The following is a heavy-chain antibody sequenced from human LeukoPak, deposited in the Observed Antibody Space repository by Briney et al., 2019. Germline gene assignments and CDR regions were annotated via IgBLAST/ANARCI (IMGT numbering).Heavy chain of an antibody. J-gene: IGHJ6*02. CDR3: ARSPRLKYYYYGMDV. CDR2: IIPILGIA. CDR1: GYTFISYY. V-gene: IGHV1-69*02. Sequence: ASVKVSCKASGYTFISYYMHWVRQAPGQGLEWMGRIIPILGIANYAQKFQGRVTITADKSTSTAYMELSSLRSEDTAVYYCARSPRLKYYYYGMDVWGQGTTVTVSS.